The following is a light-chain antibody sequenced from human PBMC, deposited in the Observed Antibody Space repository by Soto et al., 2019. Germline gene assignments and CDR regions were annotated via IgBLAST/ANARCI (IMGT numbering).Light chain of an antibody. CDR1: NSDVGSSNS. CDR3: STYTNNSQLCV. V-gene: IGLV2-14*03. J-gene: IGLJ1*01. CDR2: DVN. Sequence: QSVLTQPASVSGSPGQSITISCTGTNSDVGSSNSVSWYQHHPGKAPKLIIYDVNSRPSGVSNRFSGSKSGNTASLTISGLQVGDEADYYCSTYTNNSQLCVFGTGTKVT.